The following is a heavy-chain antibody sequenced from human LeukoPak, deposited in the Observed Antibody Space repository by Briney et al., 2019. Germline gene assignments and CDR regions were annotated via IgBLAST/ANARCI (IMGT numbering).Heavy chain of an antibody. CDR3: ARADSAYWYFDL. CDR1: GFTFSSYE. J-gene: IGHJ2*01. CDR2: ISGSGSTI. Sequence: GGSLRLSCAASGFTFSSYEMNWVRQAPGKGLEWVSYISGSGSTIYYADSVKGRFTISRDNAKNSLYLQMNSLRAEDTAVYYCARADSAYWYFDLWGRGTLVTVSS. V-gene: IGHV3-48*03. D-gene: IGHD3/OR15-3a*01.